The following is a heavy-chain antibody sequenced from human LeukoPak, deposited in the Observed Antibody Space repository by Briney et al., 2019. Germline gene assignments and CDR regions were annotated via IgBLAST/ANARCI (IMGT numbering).Heavy chain of an antibody. V-gene: IGHV3-30*09. CDR3: AKDLSAGTVNPFFDS. CDR2: ISYDANDK. J-gene: IGHJ4*02. Sequence: GRSLRLSCAASGFAFSTYAMHWVRQAPGKGLGWVAIISYDANDKYYGDSVKGRFAISRDNSRNTLYLQMNSLRPEDAGVYYCAKDLSAGTVNPFFDSWGQGALASVSS. CDR1: GFAFSTYA. D-gene: IGHD4-17*01.